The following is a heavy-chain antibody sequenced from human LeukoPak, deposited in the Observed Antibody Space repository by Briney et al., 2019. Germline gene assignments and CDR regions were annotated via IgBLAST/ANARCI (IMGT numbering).Heavy chain of an antibody. D-gene: IGHD3-22*01. Sequence: GGSLRLSCAASGFTFSNYAMSWVRQAPGKGLEWVSAISGSGLRTYYADSVKGRFTVSRDISKNTLYLQMNSLRAEDTAVYYCAKDRVSMIVVVAFDIWGQGTMVTVSS. CDR2: ISGSGLRT. J-gene: IGHJ3*02. CDR1: GFTFSNYA. V-gene: IGHV3-23*01. CDR3: AKDRVSMIVVVAFDI.